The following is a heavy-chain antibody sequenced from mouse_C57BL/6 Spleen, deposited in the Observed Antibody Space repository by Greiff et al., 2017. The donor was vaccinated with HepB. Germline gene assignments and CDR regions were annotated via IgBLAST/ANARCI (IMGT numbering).Heavy chain of an antibody. Sequence: QVQLQQSGAELVKPGASVKISCKASGYTFTDYYINWVKQRPGQGLEWIGKIGPGSGSTYYNEKFKGKATLTADKSSSTAYMQLSSLTSEDSAVYFCARSRFPFYDGYPHWYFDVWGTGTTVTVSS. CDR2: IGPGSGST. J-gene: IGHJ1*03. CDR3: ARSRFPFYDGYPHWYFDV. V-gene: IGHV1-77*01. D-gene: IGHD2-3*01. CDR1: GYTFTDYY.